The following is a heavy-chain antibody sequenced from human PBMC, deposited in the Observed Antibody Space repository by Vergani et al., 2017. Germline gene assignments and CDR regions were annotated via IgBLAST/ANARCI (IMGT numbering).Heavy chain of an antibody. CDR1: GGTFNSYT. CDR2: IIPILGIA. D-gene: IGHD6-6*01. Sequence: QVQLVQSGAEVKKPGSSVKVSCKASGGTFNSYTVSWVRQAPGQGLEWMGRIIPILGIANYAQKFQGRVTITADKSTSTAYMELSSLRSEDTAVYYCARGLYSSSSGLGYFDLWGQGTLVTVSS. V-gene: IGHV1-69*02. J-gene: IGHJ5*02. CDR3: ARGLYSSSSGLGYFDL.